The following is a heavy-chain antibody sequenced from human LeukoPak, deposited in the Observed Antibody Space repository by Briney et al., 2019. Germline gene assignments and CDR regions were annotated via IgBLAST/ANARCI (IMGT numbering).Heavy chain of an antibody. V-gene: IGHV3-30-3*01. J-gene: IGHJ6*02. CDR1: GFTFSSYA. Sequence: SGGSLRLSCAASGFTFSSYAMHWVRQAPGKGLEWVAVISYDGSNKYYADSVKGRFTISRDNSKNTLYLQMNSLRAEDTAVYYCARDIVATINGMDVWGQGTTVTVSS. CDR2: ISYDGSNK. CDR3: ARDIVATINGMDV. D-gene: IGHD5-12*01.